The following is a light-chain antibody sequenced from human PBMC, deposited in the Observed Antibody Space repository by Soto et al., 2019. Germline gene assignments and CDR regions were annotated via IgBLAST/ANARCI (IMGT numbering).Light chain of an antibody. J-gene: IGLJ2*01. CDR3: QSYDSSLSVV. Sequence: QSVLTQPPSVSGAPGQRVTISCTGSSSNIGPGYDVHWYQRLPGTAPKLLIYGNSNRPSGVPDRFSGSKSGPSASLAITGLQAEDEADYYCQSYDSSLSVVFGGGTKLTVL. CDR2: GNS. CDR1: SSNIGPGYD. V-gene: IGLV1-40*01.